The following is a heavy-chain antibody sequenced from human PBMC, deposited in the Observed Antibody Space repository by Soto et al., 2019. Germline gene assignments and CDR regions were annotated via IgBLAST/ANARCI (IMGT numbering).Heavy chain of an antibody. J-gene: IGHJ5*02. Sequence: SETLSLTCSVSQFSITSGFYWGWIRQPPGKGLEWIGSVYHSGATYYNPSLQNRVSISVDTSKNHFYLTLNSVTAADTAIYYCARERSFMRSAGWVDPWGQGAQVTVSS. D-gene: IGHD6-13*01. V-gene: IGHV4-38-2*02. CDR1: QFSITSGFY. CDR2: VYHSGAT. CDR3: ARERSFMRSAGWVDP.